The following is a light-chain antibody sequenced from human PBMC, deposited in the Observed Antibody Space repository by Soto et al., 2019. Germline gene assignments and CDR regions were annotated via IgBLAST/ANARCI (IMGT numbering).Light chain of an antibody. V-gene: IGKV1-5*01. CDR3: QQYISYPYT. Sequence: DIQMTQFPSTLSASVGDRVTITCRASQTTKTWLAWYQQKPGTVLKLLIYDASSLEGGVSSRFSASGSGTEFTFTISSLQPDDLATYYCQQYISYPYTFGQGTKVDIK. J-gene: IGKJ2*01. CDR2: DAS. CDR1: QTTKTW.